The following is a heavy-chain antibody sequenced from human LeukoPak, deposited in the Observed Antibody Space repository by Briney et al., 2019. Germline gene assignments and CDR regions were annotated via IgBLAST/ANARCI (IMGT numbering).Heavy chain of an antibody. D-gene: IGHD5-18*01. CDR1: GFTFSSYE. CDR2: ISSSGSTI. J-gene: IGHJ4*02. CDR3: AKEVDTAMVTVDY. Sequence: GGSLRLSCAASGFTFSSYEMNWVRQAPGKGLEWVSYISSSGSTIYYADSVKGRFTISRDNAKNSLYLQMNSLRAEDTAVYYCAKEVDTAMVTVDYWGQGTLVTVSS. V-gene: IGHV3-48*03.